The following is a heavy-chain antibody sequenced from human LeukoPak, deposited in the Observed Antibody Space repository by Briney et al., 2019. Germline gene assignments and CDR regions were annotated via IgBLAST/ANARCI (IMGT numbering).Heavy chain of an antibody. D-gene: IGHD2-2*02. Sequence: SVKVSCKASGGTFSSYTISWVRQAPGQGLEWMGRIIPILGIANYAQKFQGRVTITADKSTSTAYMELSSLRSEDTAVYYCASGYCSSTSCYTMLDYWGQGTLVTVSS. J-gene: IGHJ4*02. CDR3: ASGYCSSTSCYTMLDY. V-gene: IGHV1-69*02. CDR2: IIPILGIA. CDR1: GGTFSSYT.